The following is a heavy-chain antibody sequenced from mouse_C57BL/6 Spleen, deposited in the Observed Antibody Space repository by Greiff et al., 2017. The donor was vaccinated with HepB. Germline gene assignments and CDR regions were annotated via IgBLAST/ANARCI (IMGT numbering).Heavy chain of an antibody. CDR2: ISNLAYSI. V-gene: IGHV5-15*01. CDR3: ARQRTGTGTGYFDV. Sequence: EVMLVESGGGLVQPGGSLKLSCAASGFTFSDYGMAWVRQAPRKGPEWVAFISNLAYSIYYADTVTGRFTISRENAKNTLYLEMSSLRSEDTAMYYCARQRTGTGTGYFDVWGTGTTVTVSS. J-gene: IGHJ1*03. D-gene: IGHD4-1*01. CDR1: GFTFSDYG.